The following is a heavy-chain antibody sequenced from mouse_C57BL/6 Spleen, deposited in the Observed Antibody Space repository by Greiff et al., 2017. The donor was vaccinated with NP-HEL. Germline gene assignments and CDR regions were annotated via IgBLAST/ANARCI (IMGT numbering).Heavy chain of an antibody. J-gene: IGHJ2*01. V-gene: IGHV7-3*01. CDR3: ARYMHYGSRRYFDY. Sequence: EVQGVESGGGLVQPGGSLSLSCAASGFTFTDYYMSWVRQPPGKALEWLGFIRNKANGYTTEYSASVKGRFTISRDNSQSILYLQMNALRAEDSATYYCARYMHYGSRRYFDYWGQGTTLTVSS. D-gene: IGHD1-1*01. CDR1: GFTFTDYY. CDR2: IRNKANGYTT.